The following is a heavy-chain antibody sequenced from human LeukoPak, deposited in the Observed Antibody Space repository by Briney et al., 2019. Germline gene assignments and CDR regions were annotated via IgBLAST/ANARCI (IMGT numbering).Heavy chain of an antibody. Sequence: GGSLRLSCAASGFTFSSYAMSWVRQAPGKGLEWVSGISGSGGGTYYADSVKGRFTISRDNSKNTLYLQMNSLRVEDTAVYYCAKEWYITSSAVDYWGQGTLVTVSS. J-gene: IGHJ4*02. CDR1: GFTFSSYA. D-gene: IGHD6-6*01. CDR3: AKEWYITSSAVDY. CDR2: ISGSGGGT. V-gene: IGHV3-23*01.